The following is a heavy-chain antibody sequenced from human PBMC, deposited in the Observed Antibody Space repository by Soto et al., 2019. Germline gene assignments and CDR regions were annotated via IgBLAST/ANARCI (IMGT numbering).Heavy chain of an antibody. CDR2: INHSGST. J-gene: IGHJ6*03. Sequence: PSETLSLTCAVYGGSFSGYYWSWIRQPPGKGLEWIGEINHSGSTNYNPSLKSRVTISVDTSKNQFSLKLSSVTAADTAVYYCTGGYYYSYMDVWGKGTTVTVSS. CDR3: TGGYYYSYMDV. CDR1: GGSFSGYY. V-gene: IGHV4-34*01.